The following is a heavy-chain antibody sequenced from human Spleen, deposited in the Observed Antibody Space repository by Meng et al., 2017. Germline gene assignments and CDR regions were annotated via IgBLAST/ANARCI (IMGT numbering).Heavy chain of an antibody. CDR2: IYYSGST. Sequence: QVQLQGPRLGMVKPSQTLSLSWTVSGCSISSGGYYYWSWIRQHPGKGLEWIGYIYYSGSTYYHPSLKSRVTISVDTSKNQFSMKLSFVTAADTAVYYCAREGRYSRLNWFDPWGQGTLVTVSS. CDR3: AREGRYSRLNWFDP. V-gene: IGHV4-31*02. D-gene: IGHD6-13*01. CDR1: GCSISSGGYYY. J-gene: IGHJ5*02.